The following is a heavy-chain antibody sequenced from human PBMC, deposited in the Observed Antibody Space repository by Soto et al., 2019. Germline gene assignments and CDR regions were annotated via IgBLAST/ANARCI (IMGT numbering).Heavy chain of an antibody. D-gene: IGHD2-2*01. V-gene: IGHV5-51*01. Sequence: GESLKISCKASGYSFISYRIGWVRQMPGKGLEWMGFIYPGDSDTRYSPSFQGQVTISADKSISTAYLQLSSLKASDSATYFCARALGYCVSTTCRYFFDFWGQGTLVTVPS. J-gene: IGHJ4*02. CDR3: ARALGYCVSTTCRYFFDF. CDR1: GYSFISYR. CDR2: IYPGDSDT.